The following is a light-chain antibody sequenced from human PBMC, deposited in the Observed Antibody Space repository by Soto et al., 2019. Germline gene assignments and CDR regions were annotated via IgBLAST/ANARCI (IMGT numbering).Light chain of an antibody. J-gene: IGKJ1*01. CDR2: GAS. CDR3: QQYKNWPPPWT. V-gene: IGKV3-15*01. CDR1: QNVNNN. Sequence: EIVMTQSPATLSVSPGERATISCRASQNVNNNLAWYQQKPGQAPRLLIYGASTMATGIPPRFSGSRSGTEFTLTITSLQSEDFAVYYCQQYKNWPPPWTFGQGTKVEIK.